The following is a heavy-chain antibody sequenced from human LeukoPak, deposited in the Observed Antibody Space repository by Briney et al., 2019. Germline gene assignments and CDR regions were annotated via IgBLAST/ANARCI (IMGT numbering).Heavy chain of an antibody. Sequence: PSETLSLTCAVSGYSISSGYYWGWIRHPPGKGLEWIGSIYHSGSTYYNPSLKSRVTISVDTSKNQFSLKLSSVTAADTAVYYCARHRYYYDSSGYPMGNYFDYWGQGTLVTVSS. CDR2: IYHSGST. J-gene: IGHJ4*02. CDR3: ARHRYYYDSSGYPMGNYFDY. D-gene: IGHD3-22*01. CDR1: GYSISSGYY. V-gene: IGHV4-38-2*01.